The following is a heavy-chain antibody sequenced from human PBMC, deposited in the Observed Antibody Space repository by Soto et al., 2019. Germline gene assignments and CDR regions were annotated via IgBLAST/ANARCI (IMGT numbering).Heavy chain of an antibody. D-gene: IGHD2-8*01. Sequence: QIHLQQSGPGLVKPSQTLSLTCAISGDSVSTNSATWDWIRQSPSRGLQWLGRTYYRSNWYTDNAVSVKGRITISPDTSNNQLSLQLNSVTPDDTAVYYCARLIGNSWLDSWGQGSLVTVSS. CDR3: ARLIGNSWLDS. V-gene: IGHV6-1*01. CDR2: TYYRSNWYT. CDR1: GDSVSTNSAT. J-gene: IGHJ5*01.